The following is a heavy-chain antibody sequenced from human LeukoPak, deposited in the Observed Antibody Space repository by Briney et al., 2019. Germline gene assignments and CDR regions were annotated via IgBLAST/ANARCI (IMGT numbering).Heavy chain of an antibody. CDR1: GVSISNYY. D-gene: IGHD4-11*01. V-gene: IGHV4-4*07. J-gene: IGHJ6*03. CDR3: ATTTVTTEYYYYFYMDV. CDR2: IYTSGST. Sequence: NPSETLSLTCTVSGVSISNYYWSWIRQPAGKGLEWIGHIYTSGSTNYNPSLKSRVTISVDKSKKQFSLKLCSVTAADTAVYYCATTTVTTEYYYYFYMDVWGKGTTVTVSS.